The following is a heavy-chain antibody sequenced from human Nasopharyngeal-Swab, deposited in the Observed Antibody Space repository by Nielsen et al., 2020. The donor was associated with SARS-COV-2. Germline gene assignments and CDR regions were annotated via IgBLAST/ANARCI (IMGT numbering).Heavy chain of an antibody. D-gene: IGHD6-6*01. CDR1: GGSFSGYY. Sequence: SETLSLTCAVYGGSFSGYYWSWIRQPPGKGLEWIGEINHSRSTNYNPSLKSRVTISVDTSKNQFSLKLSSVTAADTAVYYCARGEDSSSSTHSIRYYYYGMDVWGQGTTVTVSS. V-gene: IGHV4-34*01. CDR3: ARGEDSSSSTHSIRYYYYGMDV. J-gene: IGHJ6*02. CDR2: INHSRST.